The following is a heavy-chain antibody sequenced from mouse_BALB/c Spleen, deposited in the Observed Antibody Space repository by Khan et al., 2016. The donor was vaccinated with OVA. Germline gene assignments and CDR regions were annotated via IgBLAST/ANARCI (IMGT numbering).Heavy chain of an antibody. D-gene: IGHD2-1*01. CDR2: IYPGNSDT. V-gene: IGHV1-5*01. Sequence: VRLQQSGTVLARPGASVKMSCKGSGYTFTNYWMHWVKQRPGQGLEWIGVIYPGNSDTNYNQKFKGKAKLTAVTSTSTAYMELNSLTNEDSAFYYCTRNGFGNYESGDYWGQGTTLTVSS. CDR3: TRNGFGNYESGDY. CDR1: GYTFTNYW. J-gene: IGHJ2*01.